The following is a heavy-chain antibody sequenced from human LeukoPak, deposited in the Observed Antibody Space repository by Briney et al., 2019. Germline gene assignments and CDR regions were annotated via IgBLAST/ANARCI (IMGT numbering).Heavy chain of an antibody. CDR1: GYTFTSYY. D-gene: IGHD3-22*01. V-gene: IGHV1-46*01. J-gene: IGHJ4*02. CDR2: INPSGGST. Sequence: ASVKVSCKASGYTFTSYYMHWVRQAPGQGLEWMGIINPSGGSTSYAQKFQGRVTLTRDTSISTAYMELSRLRSDDTAVYYCARGLPNYYDSSGYYWFDYWGQGTLVTVSS. CDR3: ARGLPNYYDSSGYYWFDY.